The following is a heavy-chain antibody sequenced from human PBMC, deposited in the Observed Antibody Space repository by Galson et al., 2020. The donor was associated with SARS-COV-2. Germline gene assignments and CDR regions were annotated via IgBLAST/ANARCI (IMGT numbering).Heavy chain of an antibody. D-gene: IGHD2-8*02. CDR2: ISSNGGTI. Sequence: GGSLRLSCSASGFTFNNYALHWVRQAPGKGLEYVSAISSNGGTIYYADSVKGRGTISRDSSKNTLLLQVSSLRVEDTAVYYCVKSSNWWIRGHYFDYWGQGTLVTVSS. CDR3: VKSSNWWIRGHYFDY. V-gene: IGHV3-64D*06. J-gene: IGHJ4*02. CDR1: GFTFNNYA.